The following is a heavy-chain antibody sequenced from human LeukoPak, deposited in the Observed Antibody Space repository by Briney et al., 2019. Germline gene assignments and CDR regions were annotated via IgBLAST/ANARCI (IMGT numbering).Heavy chain of an antibody. D-gene: IGHD6-13*01. CDR2: IYYSGST. CDR1: DYSISSGYY. Sequence: SETLSLTCTVSDYSISSGYYWGWIRQPPGKGLEWIGSIYYSGSTYYNPSLKTRVTISKDTSKNQSSLKVSSVTAADTAVYYCARGARSSSWYVPYYFDYWGQGTLVTVSS. V-gene: IGHV4-38-2*02. J-gene: IGHJ4*02. CDR3: ARGARSSSWYVPYYFDY.